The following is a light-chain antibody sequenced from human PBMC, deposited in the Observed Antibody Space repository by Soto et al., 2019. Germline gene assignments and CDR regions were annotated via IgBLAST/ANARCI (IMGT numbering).Light chain of an antibody. CDR2: EVS. J-gene: IGLJ2*01. CDR1: SSDVGGDNY. CDR3: SSYAGSNNLV. Sequence: QSVLTQPPSASGSPGQSVTISCTGTSSDVGGDNYVSWYQQHPGKAPKLMIYEVSKRPSGVPDRFSGSKYGNTASLTVSGLQAEDEADYYCSSYAGSNNLVFGGGTKLNVL. V-gene: IGLV2-8*01.